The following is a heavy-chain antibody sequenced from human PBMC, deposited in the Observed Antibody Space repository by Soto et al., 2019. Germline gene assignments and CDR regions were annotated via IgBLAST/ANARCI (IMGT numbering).Heavy chain of an antibody. D-gene: IGHD3-10*01. J-gene: IGHJ6*02. V-gene: IGHV1-69*13. CDR3: ASRNSGSAYEEVSHYGLDV. CDR2: IIPVYGTS. Sequence: SVKVSCKVSGGIFSGYAIGWVRQAPGQGLEWMGGIIPVYGTSTYAQKFQGRVTITADESTTTGYMEVSSLTPEDTAVYFCASRNSGSAYEEVSHYGLDVWGQGTAVTVSS. CDR1: GGIFSGYA.